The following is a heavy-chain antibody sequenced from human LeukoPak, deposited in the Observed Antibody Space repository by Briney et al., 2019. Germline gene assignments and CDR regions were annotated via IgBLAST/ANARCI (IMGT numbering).Heavy chain of an antibody. CDR3: AREDPSGSFDY. CDR2: ISVNT. CDR1: GYTLTSYS. Sequence: ASVKVSCKASGYTLTSYSFSWVRQAPRQGLEWMGWISVNTSYAQHLQGRVTMTTDTSTSTAYMELRSLRSDDTAVYYCAREDPSGSFDYWGQGTLVTVSP. J-gene: IGHJ4*02. V-gene: IGHV1-18*01. D-gene: IGHD1-26*01.